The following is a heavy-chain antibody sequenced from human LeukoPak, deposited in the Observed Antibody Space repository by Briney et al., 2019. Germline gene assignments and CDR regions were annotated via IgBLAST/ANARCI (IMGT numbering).Heavy chain of an antibody. J-gene: IGHJ4*02. CDR2: ISSSSSYI. CDR3: ARAFSSRVSHNDY. Sequence: AGGSLRLSCAASGFTFSSYSMNWVRQAPGKGLEWVSSISSSSSYIYYADSVKGRFTISRDNAKNSLYLQMNSLRAEDTAVYYCARAFSSRVSHNDYWGQGTLVTVSS. CDR1: GFTFSSYS. D-gene: IGHD3-3*02. V-gene: IGHV3-21*01.